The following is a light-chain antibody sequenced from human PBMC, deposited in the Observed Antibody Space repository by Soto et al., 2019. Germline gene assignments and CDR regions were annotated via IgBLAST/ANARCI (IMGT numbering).Light chain of an antibody. CDR3: QQYGSLPET. Sequence: EIVLTQSPGTLSLSPGERATLSCRASQSVRSAYLAWYQQKPGRAPRLLIYEASSRATGIPDRFSGSGSGTDFTLTISRLEPEDFAVYFCQQYGSLPETFGQGTKVEIK. CDR2: EAS. V-gene: IGKV3-20*01. CDR1: QSVRSAY. J-gene: IGKJ1*01.